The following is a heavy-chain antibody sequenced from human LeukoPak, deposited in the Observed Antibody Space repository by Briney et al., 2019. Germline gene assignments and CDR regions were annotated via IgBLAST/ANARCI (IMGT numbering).Heavy chain of an antibody. V-gene: IGHV4-34*01. D-gene: IGHD5-18*01. CDR1: GGSFSGYY. CDR3: ASGYSYGPVDY. J-gene: IGHJ4*02. CDR2: INLSGST. Sequence: SETLSLTCAVYGGSFSGYYWSWIRQPPGKGLEWIGEINLSGSTNYNPSLKSRVTISVDTSKNQFSLKLSSVTAADTAVYYCASGYSYGPVDYWGQGTLVTVSS.